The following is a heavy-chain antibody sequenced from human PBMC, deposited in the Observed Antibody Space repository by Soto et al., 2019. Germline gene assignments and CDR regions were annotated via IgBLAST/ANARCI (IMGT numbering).Heavy chain of an antibody. D-gene: IGHD1-26*01. CDR1: GYTFTSYA. J-gene: IGHJ4*02. CDR3: ARGASPLIDY. Sequence: QVQLVQSEAEVKKPGASVKVSCKASGYTFTSYAMHWVRQAPGQRLEWMGWINAGNGNTKYSQKFQGRVTIIRDTSASTAYMELSSLRSEDTAVYYCARGASPLIDYWGQGTLVTVSS. CDR2: INAGNGNT. V-gene: IGHV1-3*01.